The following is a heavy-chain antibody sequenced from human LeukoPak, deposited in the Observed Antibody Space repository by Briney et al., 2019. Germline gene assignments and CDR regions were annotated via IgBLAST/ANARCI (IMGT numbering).Heavy chain of an antibody. CDR3: ARDRIAAAGTYMDV. J-gene: IGHJ6*03. CDR1: GFTFSSYS. CDR2: ISSTSSTI. V-gene: IGHV3-48*01. D-gene: IGHD6-13*01. Sequence: PGGSLTLSCAASGFTFSSYSMNWVRQAPGKGLEWVSYISSTSSTIYYADSVKGRFTISRDNAKSSLYLQMNSLRAEDTAVYYCARDRIAAAGTYMDVWGKGTTVTVSS.